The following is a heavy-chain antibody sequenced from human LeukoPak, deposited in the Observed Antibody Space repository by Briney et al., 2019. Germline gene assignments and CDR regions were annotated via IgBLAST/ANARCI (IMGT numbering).Heavy chain of an antibody. V-gene: IGHV3-23*01. CDR2: ISGSGGYT. Sequence: LTGGSLRLSCAASGFTFSSYAMSWVRQAPGKGLEWVSAISGSGGYTYYADSVQGRFTISRDNSKSTLCLQMNSLRAEDTAVYYCAKQLGYCSDGSCYFPYWGQGTLVTVSS. CDR1: GFTFSSYA. J-gene: IGHJ4*02. D-gene: IGHD2-15*01. CDR3: AKQLGYCSDGSCYFPY.